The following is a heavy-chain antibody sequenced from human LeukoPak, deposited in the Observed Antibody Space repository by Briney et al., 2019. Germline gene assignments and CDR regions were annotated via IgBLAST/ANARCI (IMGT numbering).Heavy chain of an antibody. CDR2: KYHSGTT. J-gene: IGHJ4*02. CDR1: GGSMNTYH. V-gene: IGHV4-4*07. Sequence: PSETLSLTCTVPGGSMNTYHWTWLRPPAGQGLERLGRKYHSGTTNYNSPLYNPSLSSRVTMSVDGAKNQFSLRLKSVTTADTAIYFCARERDHGYSYGVVLDSWGQGSLVTVSS. CDR3: ARERDHGYSYGVVLDS. D-gene: IGHD5-18*01.